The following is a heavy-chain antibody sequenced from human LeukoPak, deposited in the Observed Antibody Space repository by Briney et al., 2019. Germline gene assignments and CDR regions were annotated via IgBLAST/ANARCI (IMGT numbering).Heavy chain of an antibody. CDR1: NGPINTYQ. J-gene: IGHJ5*02. Sequence: SETLSLTCTVSNGPINTYQWSWIRQPPGKGLECIGTIYHSGSTYYNPSLKSRVTISVDTSKNQFSLKLNSVTAADTAVYYCARIYSSSWFLNWFDPWGQGTLVTVSS. V-gene: IGHV4-59*08. D-gene: IGHD6-13*01. CDR3: ARIYSSSWFLNWFDP. CDR2: IYHSGST.